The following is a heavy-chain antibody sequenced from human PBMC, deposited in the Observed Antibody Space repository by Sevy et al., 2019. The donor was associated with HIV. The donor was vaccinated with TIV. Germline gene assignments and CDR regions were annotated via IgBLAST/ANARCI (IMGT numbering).Heavy chain of an antibody. CDR2: ISGSGGST. CDR3: AKDARDYDSSGYYYVSNYFDY. Sequence: GGSLRLSCAASGLAFTRYAMSWVRQAPGKGLEWVSAISGSGGSTYYADSVKGRFTISRDNSKNTLYLQMNSLRAEDTAVYYCAKDARDYDSSGYYYVSNYFDYWGQGTLVTVSS. CDR1: GLAFTRYA. D-gene: IGHD3-22*01. J-gene: IGHJ4*02. V-gene: IGHV3-23*01.